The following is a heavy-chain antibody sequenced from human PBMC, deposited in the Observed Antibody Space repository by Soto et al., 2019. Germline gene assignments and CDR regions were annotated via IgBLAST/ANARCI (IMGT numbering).Heavy chain of an antibody. CDR2: IYYSGST. D-gene: IGHD2-15*01. V-gene: IGHV4-30-4*01. CDR3: ARVHCSGGSCYQGY. CDR1: GGSISSGDYY. Sequence: SETLSLTCTVSGGSISSGDYYWSWIRQPPGKGLEWIGYIYYSGSTYYNPSLKSRVTISVDTSKNQFSLKLSSVTAADTAVYYCARVHCSGGSCYQGYWGQGTLVTVSS. J-gene: IGHJ4*02.